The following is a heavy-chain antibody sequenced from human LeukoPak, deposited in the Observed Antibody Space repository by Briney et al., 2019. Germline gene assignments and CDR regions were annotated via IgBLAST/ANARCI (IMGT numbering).Heavy chain of an antibody. CDR3: ARARHGSYLDY. CDR1: GGSMSSFY. CDR2: IYYSGST. V-gene: IGHV4-59*01. Sequence: SETLSLTCTVSGGSMSSFYWSWIRQPPGKGLEWIGYIYYSGSTNYNSSLKSRVTISVETSKNQFYLKLSSVSAADTAVYYCARARHGSYLDYWGQGTLVTVSS. D-gene: IGHD1-26*01. J-gene: IGHJ4*02.